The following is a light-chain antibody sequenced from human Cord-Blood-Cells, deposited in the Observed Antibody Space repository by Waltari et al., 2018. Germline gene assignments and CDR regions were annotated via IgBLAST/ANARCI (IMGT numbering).Light chain of an antibody. CDR3: QAWDSSTAHVV. V-gene: IGLV3-1*01. Sequence: SYELTQPPSVSVSPGQTASITCSGDKLGDKYACWYQQKPGQSPVLVIYQDSKRPSGIPERFSGSNSGNTAPLTISGTQAMDEADYYCQAWDSSTAHVVFGGGTKLTVL. CDR1: KLGDKY. J-gene: IGLJ2*01. CDR2: QDS.